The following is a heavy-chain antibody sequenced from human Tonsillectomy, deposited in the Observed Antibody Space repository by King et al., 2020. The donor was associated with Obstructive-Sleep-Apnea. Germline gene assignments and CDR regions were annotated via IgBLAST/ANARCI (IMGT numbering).Heavy chain of an antibody. Sequence: QLQESGPGLVKPSETLSLTCTVSGGFIKFSSYYWGWIRQPPGIGLEWIGSIHYVWGTYSNPSLVGPAITSVYMSKNQFSLGLRSVTAADTAVYYCVRVFWSDFLKGYFDSWGQGTLVTVSS. D-gene: IGHD3-3*01. CDR3: VRVFWSDFLKGYFDS. CDR2: IHYVWGT. CDR1: GGFIKFSSYY. J-gene: IGHJ4*02. V-gene: IGHV4-39*07.